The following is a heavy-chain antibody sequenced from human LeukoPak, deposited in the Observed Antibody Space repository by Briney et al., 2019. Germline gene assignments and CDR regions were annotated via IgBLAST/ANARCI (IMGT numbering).Heavy chain of an antibody. D-gene: IGHD3-3*01. V-gene: IGHV3-23*01. CDR2: ISGSGGST. CDR3: ARDRNYDFWSGYIFDY. J-gene: IGHJ4*02. CDR1: GFTFSSYG. Sequence: GGSLRLSCAASGFTFSSYGMSWVRQAPGKRLEWVSAISGSGGSTYYADSVKGRFTISRDNSKNTLYLQMNSLRAEDTAVYYCARDRNYDFWSGYIFDYWGQGTLVTVSS.